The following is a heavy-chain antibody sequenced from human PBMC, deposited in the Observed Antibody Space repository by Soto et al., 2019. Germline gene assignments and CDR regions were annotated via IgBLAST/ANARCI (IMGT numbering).Heavy chain of an antibody. J-gene: IGHJ3*01. Sequence: PSETLSLTCTVSGGSLNNYNLNWMRQSAGTGLEWIGRIYSSGKTYYNPSLKSRVTLSLDMLNNQISLKVTSVTAADTAMYYCARERTYQMFGDDALDFWGLGTMVTV. CDR2: IYSSGKT. CDR1: GGSLNNYN. V-gene: IGHV4-4*07. CDR3: ARERTYQMFGDDALDF. D-gene: IGHD2-2*01.